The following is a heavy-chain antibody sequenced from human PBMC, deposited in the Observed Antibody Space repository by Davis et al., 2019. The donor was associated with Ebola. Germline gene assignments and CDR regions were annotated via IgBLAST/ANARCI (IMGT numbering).Heavy chain of an antibody. Sequence: SETLSLTCTVSGGSISSGNYYWSWIRQRPGKGLEWIGNIYDSQTTYYNPSLKSRLTISVVVSKNHFSLSLSSVTAADTAVYYWATDKIDVVSGMPYGLDVWGQGTTVTVSS. D-gene: IGHD3-10*01. V-gene: IGHV4-31*02. J-gene: IGHJ6*02. CDR3: ATDKIDVVSGMPYGLDV. CDR2: IYDSQTT. CDR1: GGSISSGNYY.